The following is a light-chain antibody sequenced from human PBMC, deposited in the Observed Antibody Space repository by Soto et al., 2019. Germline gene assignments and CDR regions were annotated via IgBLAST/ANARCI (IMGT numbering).Light chain of an antibody. CDR2: HAS. J-gene: IGKJ1*01. Sequence: IPLIQSPSTLPAYVEDIVTIICRASQSISNWLAWYQQKPGTAPKVLIYHASNLQSGVPSRFSGSGSGTEFTLTISSLKPDDFATYYCQKYNSYSFGQGTKVDIK. CDR1: QSISNW. V-gene: IGKV1-5*02. CDR3: QKYNSYS.